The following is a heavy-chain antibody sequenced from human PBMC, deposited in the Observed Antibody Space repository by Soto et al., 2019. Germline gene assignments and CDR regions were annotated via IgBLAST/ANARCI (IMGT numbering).Heavy chain of an antibody. CDR2: ISFDGSNK. Sequence: QVQLVESGGGVVQPGRSLRLSCAASGFTFSSYAMHWVRQAPGKGLEWVAVISFDGSNKYYADSVKDRFTISRDNSKNTLYMQMNGLRAEDTAVYYCGRDRRFGNGYSLGFDALGQGTLVTVSS. V-gene: IGHV3-30-3*01. CDR3: GRDRRFGNGYSLGFDA. J-gene: IGHJ5*02. CDR1: GFTFSSYA. D-gene: IGHD3-10*01.